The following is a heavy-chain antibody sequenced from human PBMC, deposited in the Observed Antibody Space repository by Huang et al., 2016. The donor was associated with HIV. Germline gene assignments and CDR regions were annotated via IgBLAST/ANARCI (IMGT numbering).Heavy chain of an antibody. J-gene: IGHJ4*02. Sequence: QVQLVQSGAEVKRPGASVKVSCKSSGYSFTGHFIHWVRQAPGQGLEWMGRIDATGGAINGASRFQGRVSMTRDKSIGTAYRELSGLRSDDTAVFFCAREAWASGVAHYFDYWGPGTLVTVSS. CDR2: IDATGGAI. CDR3: AREAWASGVAHYFDY. D-gene: IGHD3-10*01. CDR1: GYSFTGHF. V-gene: IGHV1-2*06.